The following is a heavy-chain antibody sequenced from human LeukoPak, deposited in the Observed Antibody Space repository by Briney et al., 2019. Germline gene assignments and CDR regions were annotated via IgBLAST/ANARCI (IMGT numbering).Heavy chain of an antibody. CDR2: IDPNSGST. CDR3: AGGQNSNGSGGEYFDD. V-gene: IGHV1-2*02. J-gene: IGHJ4*02. Sequence: ASVKVSCKASRYTFTAYYMHWVRQAPGQGLESMGWIDPNSGSTKYAEKFQGRVTMTRDTSISTPYMELSRLISDDTAVYYWAGGQNSNGSGGEYFDDGGQGTPVTVSS. D-gene: IGHD3-10*01. CDR1: RYTFTAYY.